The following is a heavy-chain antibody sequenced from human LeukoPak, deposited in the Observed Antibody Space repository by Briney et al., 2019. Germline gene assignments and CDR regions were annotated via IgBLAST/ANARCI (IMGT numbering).Heavy chain of an antibody. D-gene: IGHD2-15*01. CDR2: ISSSGSTI. Sequence: PGGSLRLSCAASGFTFSSYEMNWVRQAPGKGLEWVSYISSSGSTIYYADSVKGRFTISRDNAKNSLYLQMNSLRAEDTALYYCARDQGSRGMDVWGQGTTVTVSS. V-gene: IGHV3-48*03. CDR3: ARDQGSRGMDV. J-gene: IGHJ6*02. CDR1: GFTFSSYE.